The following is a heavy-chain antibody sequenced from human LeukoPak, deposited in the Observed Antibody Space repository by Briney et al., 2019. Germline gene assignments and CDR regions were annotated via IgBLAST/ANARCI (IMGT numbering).Heavy chain of an antibody. V-gene: IGHV3-23*01. Sequence: GGSLRLSCAASGFTFRSPAMSWVRQAPGKGLEWVSTISASGGSTYYADSVKGRFTISRDNSKNTLFLQMNSLRAEDTAVYYCASHYSSGWYDPLAHWGQGTLVTVSS. CDR3: ASHYSSGWYDPLAH. CDR2: ISASGGST. CDR1: GFTFRSPA. D-gene: IGHD6-19*01. J-gene: IGHJ5*02.